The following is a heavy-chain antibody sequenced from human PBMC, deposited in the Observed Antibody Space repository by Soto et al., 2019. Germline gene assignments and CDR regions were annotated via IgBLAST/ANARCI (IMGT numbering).Heavy chain of an antibody. CDR2: INTSGGNT. CDR3: TKDWQHDS. Sequence: EVQLLESGGGLVQPGGSLRLSCAASGFTFSNYAMTWVRQAPGKGLESVSTINTSGGNTHYADSVKGRFSVSRDNSKNTLSLQMNSLRAEDTAVYYCTKDWQHDSWGQGTLVTVSS. V-gene: IGHV3-23*01. D-gene: IGHD6-13*01. CDR1: GFTFSNYA. J-gene: IGHJ5*01.